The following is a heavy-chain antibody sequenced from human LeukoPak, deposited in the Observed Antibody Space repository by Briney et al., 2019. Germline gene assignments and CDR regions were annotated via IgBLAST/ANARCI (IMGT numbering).Heavy chain of an antibody. Sequence: GRSLRLSCAPSGFTFSSYSMTWVPQAPGKGLEWVSSISSSSSYIYYADSVKGRFTISRDNAKNSLYLQMNSLRAEDTAVYYWARVPSSGRAYYYMDVWGKGTTVTVSS. CDR2: ISSSSSYI. D-gene: IGHD6-19*01. J-gene: IGHJ6*03. CDR1: GFTFSSYS. CDR3: ARVPSSGRAYYYMDV. V-gene: IGHV3-21*01.